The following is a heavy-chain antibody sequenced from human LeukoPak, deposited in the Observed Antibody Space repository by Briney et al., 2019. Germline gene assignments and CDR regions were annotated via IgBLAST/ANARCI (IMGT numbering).Heavy chain of an antibody. V-gene: IGHV4-59*01. CDR2: IFYTGSTT. CDR1: GAYLPHYY. J-gene: IGHJ4*02. CDR3: GRITEWNDLDY. Sequence: SETLSLTCTVSGAYLPHYYWAWIQQSPGKELEWIGYIFYTGSTTNYNPSLKSRVAMSVDTSKNQFSLHLNYVTAADTAVYYCGRITEWNDLDYWGQGALVTVSS. D-gene: IGHD1-1*01.